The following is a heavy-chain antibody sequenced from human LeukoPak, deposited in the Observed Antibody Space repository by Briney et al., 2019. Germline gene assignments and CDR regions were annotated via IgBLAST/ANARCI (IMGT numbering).Heavy chain of an antibody. CDR2: ISGSGGNT. D-gene: IGHD2-2*02. CDR1: GFTFSSNG. J-gene: IGHJ4*02. V-gene: IGHV3-23*01. Sequence: RGTLRLSCAASGFTFSSNGMSWVRQAPGKGLEWVSAISGSGGNTYYADSVKGRFTISRDNSKNTLYLQMNSLRAEDTALYYCAKPANTDFSDYWGQGTLVSVS. CDR3: AKPANTDFSDY.